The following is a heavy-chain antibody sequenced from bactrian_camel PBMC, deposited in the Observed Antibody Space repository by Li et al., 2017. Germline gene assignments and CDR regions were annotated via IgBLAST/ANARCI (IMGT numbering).Heavy chain of an antibody. Sequence: VQLVESGGDLVQPGRSLRLSCACSGFTTSNVYINWVRQAPGKGLEWVSTIGLDGSNARYADSVKGRFTISRDNAKDTLYLQMNSLKIEDTAVYYCALGSSRQATMTARGKGTQVTVS. D-gene: IGHD3*01. CDR2: IGLDGSNA. J-gene: IGHJ4*01. V-gene: IGHV3S6*01. CDR1: GFTTSNVY.